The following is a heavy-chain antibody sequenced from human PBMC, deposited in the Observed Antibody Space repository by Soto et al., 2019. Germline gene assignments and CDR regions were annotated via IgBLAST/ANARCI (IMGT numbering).Heavy chain of an antibody. CDR2: IVVDTGNT. CDR3: AADLAPTDPLKWVSP. Sequence: QVQLVQSGPEVKRPGTSVKVSCKASGFTFVTSAIHWLRQTRGHRLEWIGWIVVDTGNTDYAQKFQERVTITRDLSTSTTYVELSSLISEDTALYFSAADLAPTDPLKWVSPWGQRTQVTVSS. CDR1: GFTFVTSA. J-gene: IGHJ5*02. V-gene: IGHV1-58*02. D-gene: IGHD1-1*01.